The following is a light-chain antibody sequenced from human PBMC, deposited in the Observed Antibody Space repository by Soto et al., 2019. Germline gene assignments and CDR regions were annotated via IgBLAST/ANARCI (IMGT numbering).Light chain of an antibody. CDR1: QDVDNNF. J-gene: IGKJ4*01. Sequence: EIVLTQSPGTLSLSPGEGATLSCRASQDVDNNFLAWYQQRPGQAPRLLIYASSRRATGIPDRFSGSGSGTDFTLTISRVGPEDIAVYFCHQYYRSITFGGGTKVEVK. V-gene: IGKV3-20*01. CDR3: HQYYRSIT. CDR2: ASS.